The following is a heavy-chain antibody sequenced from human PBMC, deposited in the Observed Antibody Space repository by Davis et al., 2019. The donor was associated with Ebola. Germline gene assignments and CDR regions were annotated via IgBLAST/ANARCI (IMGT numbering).Heavy chain of an antibody. CDR3: ARAPYYYGSGSFDY. J-gene: IGHJ4*02. Sequence: AASVKVSCKASGYTFTSYDINWVRQATGQGLEWMGWMNPNSGNTGYAQKLQGRVTMTTDTSTSTAYMELRSLRSDDTAVYYCARAPYYYGSGSFDYWGQGTLVTVSS. CDR2: MNPNSGNT. D-gene: IGHD3-10*01. CDR1: GYTFTSYD. V-gene: IGHV1-8*01.